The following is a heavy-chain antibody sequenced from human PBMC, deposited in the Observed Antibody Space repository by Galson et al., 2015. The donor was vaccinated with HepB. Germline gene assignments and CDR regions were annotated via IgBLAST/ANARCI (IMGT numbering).Heavy chain of an antibody. D-gene: IGHD6-13*01. CDR2: IWADGSKK. V-gene: IGHV3-33*01. Sequence: SLRLSCAASGFIFSNYGMHWVRQVPGKGLEWVAVIWADGSKKFYGDSVKGRFTMSKDNSKDTVYLQMNSLRAEDTAVYYRARVGRSWSDDYWGQGTLVIVSS. CDR1: GFIFSNYG. J-gene: IGHJ4*02. CDR3: ARVGRSWSDDY.